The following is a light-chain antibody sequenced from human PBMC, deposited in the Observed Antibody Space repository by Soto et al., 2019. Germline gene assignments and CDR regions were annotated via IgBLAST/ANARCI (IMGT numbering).Light chain of an antibody. CDR3: QKSSSIPYT. J-gene: IGKJ2*01. CDR1: QTISTY. V-gene: IGKV1-39*01. CDR2: AAS. Sequence: DIQMTQSPSSLSASVGDRVTITCRASQTISTYLNWYQQNPGKAPKLLIYAASNLQNGVPSRFSGSGSGTDVTLTISSLQPEDFATYYCQKSSSIPYTFGQGTKLESK.